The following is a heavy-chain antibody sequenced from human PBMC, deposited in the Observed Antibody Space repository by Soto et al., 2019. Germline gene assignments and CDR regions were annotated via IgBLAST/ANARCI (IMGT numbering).Heavy chain of an antibody. V-gene: IGHV4-31*03. Sequence: PSETLSLTCTVSGGSISSGGYYWSWIRQHPGKGLEWIGYIYYSGSTYYNPSLKSRVTISVDTSKNQFSLKLSSVTAADTAVYYCAVSGYFFWFDPWGQGTLVTVSS. CDR3: AVSGYFFWFDP. J-gene: IGHJ5*02. D-gene: IGHD5-12*01. CDR1: GGSISSGGYY. CDR2: IYYSGST.